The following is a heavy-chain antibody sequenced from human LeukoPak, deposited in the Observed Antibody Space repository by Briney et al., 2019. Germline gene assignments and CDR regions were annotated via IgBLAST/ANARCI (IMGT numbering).Heavy chain of an antibody. V-gene: IGHV3-7*01. CDR1: GFTFSSHW. J-gene: IGHJ4*02. D-gene: IGHD4-23*01. CDR2: IKKDGGEK. CDR3: ASRNSLFI. Sequence: GGSLRLSCAASGFTFSSHWMSWVRQAPGKGLEWVANIKKDGGEKYYVDAVKGRFTISRDNAKNSLYLQMNSLRAEDTAVYYCASRNSLFIWGQGTLVTVSS.